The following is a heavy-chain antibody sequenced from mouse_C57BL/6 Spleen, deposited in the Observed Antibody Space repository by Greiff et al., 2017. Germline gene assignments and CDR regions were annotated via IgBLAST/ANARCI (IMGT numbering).Heavy chain of an antibody. J-gene: IGHJ1*03. V-gene: IGHV14-1*01. D-gene: IGHD1-1*01. CDR1: GFNIKDYY. CDR2: IDPEDGDT. CDR3: ATGTKVGYFDV. Sequence: VQLQQSGAELVRPGASVKLSCTASGFNIKDYYMHWVKQRPEQGLEWIGRIDPEDGDTEYAPKVQGKATMTADTSTNTAYLQISRLTSEDTAVYYCATGTKVGYFDVWGTGTAVTVSS.